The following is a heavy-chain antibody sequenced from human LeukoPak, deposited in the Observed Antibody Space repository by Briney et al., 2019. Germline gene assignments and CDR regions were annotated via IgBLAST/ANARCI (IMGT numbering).Heavy chain of an antibody. D-gene: IGHD1-1*01. Sequence: SVKVSCKASGGAFSSYAISWLRQAPGQGLEWMGRIIPILGIANYVQKFQGRVTITADKSTSTAYMELSSLRSEDTAVYYCARVDAHPIYDKYNWNAPGDHDAFDIWGQGTMVTVSS. CDR1: GGAFSSYA. CDR3: ARVDAHPIYDKYNWNAPGDHDAFDI. CDR2: IIPILGIA. J-gene: IGHJ3*02. V-gene: IGHV1-69*04.